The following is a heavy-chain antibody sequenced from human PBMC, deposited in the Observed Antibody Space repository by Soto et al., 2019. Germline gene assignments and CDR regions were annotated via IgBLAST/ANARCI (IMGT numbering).Heavy chain of an antibody. CDR1: GFTFSSYS. J-gene: IGHJ4*02. D-gene: IGHD1-26*01. Sequence: GGSLRLSCAASGFTFSSYSMNWVRQAPGKGLEWVSSISSSSSYIYYADSVKGRFTISRDNAKNSLYLQMNSLRAEDTAVYYCAREATYSGSYFYWGQGTLVTVSS. V-gene: IGHV3-21*01. CDR2: ISSSSSYI. CDR3: AREATYSGSYFY.